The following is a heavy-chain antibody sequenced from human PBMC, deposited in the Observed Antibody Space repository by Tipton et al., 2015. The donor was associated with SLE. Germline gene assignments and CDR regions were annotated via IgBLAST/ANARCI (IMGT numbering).Heavy chain of an antibody. D-gene: IGHD3-10*01. CDR1: GYSISSGYY. CDR3: ARDPPSSYYYGMDV. V-gene: IGHV4-38-2*02. CDR2: IYGSGSS. J-gene: IGHJ6*02. Sequence: TLSLTCAVSGYSISSGYYWGWIRLPPGKGREWIGSIYGSGSSYYNPSLRSRVTISVDTSKNQFSLKLSSVTAADTAVYFCARDPPSSYYYGMDVWGRGATVTVSS.